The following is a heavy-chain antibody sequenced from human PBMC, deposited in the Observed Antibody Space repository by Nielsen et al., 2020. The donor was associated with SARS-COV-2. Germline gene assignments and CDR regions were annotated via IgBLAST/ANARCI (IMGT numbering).Heavy chain of an antibody. D-gene: IGHD6-19*01. CDR2: IVVGSGNT. Sequence: SVKVSCKASGFTFTSSAVQWVRQARGQRLEWIGWIVVGSGNTNYAQKLQGRVTMTTDTSTSTAYMELRSLRSDDTAVYYCARLPRGGSGWSSPFDYWGQGTLVTVSS. J-gene: IGHJ4*02. CDR3: ARLPRGGSGWSSPFDY. CDR1: GFTFTSSA. V-gene: IGHV1-58*01.